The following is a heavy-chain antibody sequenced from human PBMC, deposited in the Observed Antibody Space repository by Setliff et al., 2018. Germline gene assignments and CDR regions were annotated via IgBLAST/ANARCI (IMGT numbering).Heavy chain of an antibody. V-gene: IGHV3-7*01. J-gene: IGHJ6*03. D-gene: IGHD5-12*01. Sequence: GGSRRLSCAASGFTFSSYWMSWVRQAPGKGLEWVANIKQDGSEKYYVDSVKGRFTISRDNAKNSLYLQMNSLRAEDTAVYYCAREKMATNYYYYYMDVWGKGTTVTVSS. CDR3: AREKMATNYYYYYMDV. CDR2: IKQDGSEK. CDR1: GFTFSSYW.